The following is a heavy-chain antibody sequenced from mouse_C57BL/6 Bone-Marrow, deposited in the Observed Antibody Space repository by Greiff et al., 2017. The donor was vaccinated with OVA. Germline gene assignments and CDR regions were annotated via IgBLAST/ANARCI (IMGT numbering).Heavy chain of an antibody. D-gene: IGHD2-3*01. Sequence: QVQLQQPGAELVKPGASVKLSCKASGYTFTSYWMQWVKQRPGQGLEWIGEIDPSDGYTNYNQKFKGKATLTVDTSSSTAYMQLSSLTSEDAAVYYCARDGYYSYWYFDVWGTGTTVTVSS. CDR1: GYTFTSYW. CDR3: ARDGYYSYWYFDV. CDR2: IDPSDGYT. J-gene: IGHJ1*03. V-gene: IGHV1-50*01.